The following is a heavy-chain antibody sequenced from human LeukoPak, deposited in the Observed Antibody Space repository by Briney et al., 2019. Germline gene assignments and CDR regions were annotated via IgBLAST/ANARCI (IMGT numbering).Heavy chain of an antibody. Sequence: GGSLRLSCAASGFTFSSYGMPWVRQAPGKGLEWVAVISYDGSNKYYADSVKGRFTISRDNSKNTLYLQMNSLSAEDTAVYYCARDEGYCSGGSCYFFDYWGQGTLVTVSS. D-gene: IGHD2-15*01. CDR2: ISYDGSNK. CDR1: GFTFSSYG. V-gene: IGHV3-30*19. CDR3: ARDEGYCSGGSCYFFDY. J-gene: IGHJ4*02.